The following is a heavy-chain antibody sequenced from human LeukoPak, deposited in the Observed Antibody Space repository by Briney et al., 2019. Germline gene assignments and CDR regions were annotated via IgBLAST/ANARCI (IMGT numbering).Heavy chain of an antibody. CDR1: GYTFTSYD. V-gene: IGHV1-8*03. CDR3: AKDYDGFWSGYWGNFGY. D-gene: IGHD3-3*01. CDR2: MNPNSANT. Sequence: GASVKVSCKASGYTFTSYDINWVRQATGQGLEWMGWMNPNSANTGYAQKFQGRVTITRNTSISTTYMELSSLRFEDTAVYYCAKDYDGFWSGYWGNFGYWGQGTLVTVSS. J-gene: IGHJ4*02.